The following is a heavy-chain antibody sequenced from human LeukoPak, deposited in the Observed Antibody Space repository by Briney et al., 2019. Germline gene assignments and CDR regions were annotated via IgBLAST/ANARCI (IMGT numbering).Heavy chain of an antibody. CDR1: AFTFGDYA. CDR2: IRSKAYGGTT. Sequence: GGSLRLSCTDSAFTFGDYAMSWVRQAPGKGLEWVGFIRSKAYGGTTEYAASVKGRFTISRGDSKSIAYLQMNSLKTEDTAVYYCTREVYYDFWSGYYRPNSDYYYGMDVWGQGTTVTVSS. CDR3: TREVYYDFWSGYYRPNSDYYYGMDV. V-gene: IGHV3-49*04. D-gene: IGHD3-3*01. J-gene: IGHJ6*02.